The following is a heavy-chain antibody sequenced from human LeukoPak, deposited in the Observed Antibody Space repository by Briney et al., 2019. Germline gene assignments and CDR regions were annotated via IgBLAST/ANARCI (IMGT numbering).Heavy chain of an antibody. Sequence: TSETLSLTCTVSGGSISSYYWSWIRQPPGKGLEWIGYIYYSGSTNYNPSLKSRVSISVDTSKNQFSLKLTSVTAADTAVYYCAREMATFPYYFDYWGQGTLVTVSS. V-gene: IGHV4-59*01. CDR1: GGSISSYY. CDR3: AREMATFPYYFDY. CDR2: IYYSGST. J-gene: IGHJ4*02. D-gene: IGHD5-24*01.